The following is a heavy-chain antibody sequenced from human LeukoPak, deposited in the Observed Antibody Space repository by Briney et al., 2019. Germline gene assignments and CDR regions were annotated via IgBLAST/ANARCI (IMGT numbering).Heavy chain of an antibody. CDR3: ARDVGVPAAALPAFDI. V-gene: IGHV1-2*02. CDR2: INPNSGGT. D-gene: IGHD2-2*01. J-gene: IGHJ3*02. Sequence: VASVKVSCKASGYTFTGYYMHWVRQAPGQGLEWMGWINPNSGGTNYAQKFQGRVTMTRDTSISTAYMELSRLRSDDTAVYYCARDVGVPAAALPAFDIWGQGTMVTVSS. CDR1: GYTFTGYY.